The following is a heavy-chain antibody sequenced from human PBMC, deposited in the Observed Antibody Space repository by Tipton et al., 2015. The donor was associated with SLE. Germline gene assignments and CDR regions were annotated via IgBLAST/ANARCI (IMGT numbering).Heavy chain of an antibody. V-gene: IGHV3-30*19. CDR2: IWYDGSNK. CDR3: ARAALFDY. Sequence: SLRLSCAASGFTFSIYGMHWVRQAPGKGLEWVAVIWYDGSNKYYADSVKGRFTISRDNSKNTLCLQMNSLRAEDTAVYYCARAALFDYWGQGTLVTVSS. J-gene: IGHJ4*02. CDR1: GFTFSIYG.